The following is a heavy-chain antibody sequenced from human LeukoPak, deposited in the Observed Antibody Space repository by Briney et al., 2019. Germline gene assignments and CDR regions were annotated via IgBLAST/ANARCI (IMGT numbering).Heavy chain of an antibody. Sequence: SETLSLTCAVYGGSFSGYYWSWIRQPPGKGLEWIGEITHSGNTNYNPSLKSRVTISVDTSKNQFSLKLSSVTAADTAVYYCARHVQQLVLFYYYYYMDVWGKGTTVTISS. V-gene: IGHV4-34*01. CDR3: ARHVQQLVLFYYYYYMDV. D-gene: IGHD6-13*01. CDR2: ITHSGNT. CDR1: GGSFSGYY. J-gene: IGHJ6*03.